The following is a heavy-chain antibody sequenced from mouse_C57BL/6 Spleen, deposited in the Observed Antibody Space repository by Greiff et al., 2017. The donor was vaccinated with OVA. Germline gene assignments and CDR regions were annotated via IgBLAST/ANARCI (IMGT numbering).Heavy chain of an antibody. D-gene: IGHD4-1*01. J-gene: IGHJ1*03. Sequence: EVQVVESGGGLVKPGGSLKLSCAASGFTFSDYGMHWVRQAPEKGLEWVAYISSGSSTIYYADTVKGRFTISRDNAKNTLFLQMTSLRSEDTAMYYCARPPLGRRGYFDVWGTGTTVTVSS. CDR2: ISSGSSTI. V-gene: IGHV5-17*01. CDR3: ARPPLGRRGYFDV. CDR1: GFTFSDYG.